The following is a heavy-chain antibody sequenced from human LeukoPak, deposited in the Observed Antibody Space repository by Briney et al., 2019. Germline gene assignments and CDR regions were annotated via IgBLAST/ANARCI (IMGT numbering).Heavy chain of an antibody. D-gene: IGHD6-19*01. J-gene: IGHJ4*02. V-gene: IGHV5-51*01. Sequence: GESLKISYKGSGYSFTTYSIGWVRQMPGKGLEWMGLIYPGDSDTRYNPSFQGQVTISADKSITTAYLQWSSLKASDTAMYYCARHFSSSGWYWGQGTLVTVSS. CDR1: GYSFTTYS. CDR3: ARHFSSSGWY. CDR2: IYPGDSDT.